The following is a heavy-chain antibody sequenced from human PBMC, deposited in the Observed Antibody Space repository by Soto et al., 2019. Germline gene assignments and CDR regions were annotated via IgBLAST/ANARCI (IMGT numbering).Heavy chain of an antibody. CDR2: INHSGST. CDR3: ARWSYDYVWGSYRHQHTWFDP. J-gene: IGHJ5*02. CDR1: GGSFSGYY. V-gene: IGHV4-34*01. D-gene: IGHD3-16*02. Sequence: QVQLQQWGAGLLKPSETLSLTCAVYGGSFSGYYWSWIRQPPGKGLEWIGEINHSGSTNYNPALMSRVTISVDTSKNHFSLKLSSVTAADTAVYYCARWSYDYVWGSYRHQHTWFDPWGQGTLVTVSS.